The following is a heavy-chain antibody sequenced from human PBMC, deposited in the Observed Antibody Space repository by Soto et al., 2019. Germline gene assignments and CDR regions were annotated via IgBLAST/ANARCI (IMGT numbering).Heavy chain of an antibody. Sequence: QVQLVQSGAEVKKPGASVKVSCKSSGYTFSMSGMRWVQQAPGQRLEWMGWISGYNGNTNYEQKVQDRVTMTTDTTTNTAYMELRSLRSDDTAVYYCAREGPRPYFYYGMDVWGLGTTVTVSS. CDR1: GYTFSMSG. J-gene: IGHJ6*02. CDR2: ISGYNGNT. D-gene: IGHD2-21*01. CDR3: AREGPRPYFYYGMDV. V-gene: IGHV1-18*01.